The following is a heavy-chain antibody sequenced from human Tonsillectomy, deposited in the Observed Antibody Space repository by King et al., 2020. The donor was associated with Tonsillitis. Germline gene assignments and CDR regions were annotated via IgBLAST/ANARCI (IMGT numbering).Heavy chain of an antibody. J-gene: IGHJ4*02. CDR3: ARGRLHDDDY. D-gene: IGHD5-24*01. CDR1: GGSISSYY. V-gene: IGHV4-59*01. CDR2: IYYSGST. Sequence: QVQLQESGPGLVKPSETLSLTCTVSGGSISSYYWSWIRQPPGKGLEWIGYIYYSGSTNYNPSLKSRVTISVDTSKNQFSLKLSSVTAADTAVYYCARGRLHDDDYWGQGTLGTVSS.